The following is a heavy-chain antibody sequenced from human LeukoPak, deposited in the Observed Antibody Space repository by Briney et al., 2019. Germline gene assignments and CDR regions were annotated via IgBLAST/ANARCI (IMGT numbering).Heavy chain of an antibody. CDR2: ISYDGSDK. D-gene: IGHD5-24*01. CDR1: GFTFNTYV. J-gene: IGHJ4*02. V-gene: IGHV3-30-3*01. Sequence: GGSLRLSCAASGFTFNTYVTHWVRQAPGKGLEWVALISYDGSDKHYADSVKGRLTISRDNSKNMLYLQMNSLRAEDTAVYYCARDGRWQRDGYNSPDYWGQGTLVTVSS. CDR3: ARDGRWQRDGYNSPDY.